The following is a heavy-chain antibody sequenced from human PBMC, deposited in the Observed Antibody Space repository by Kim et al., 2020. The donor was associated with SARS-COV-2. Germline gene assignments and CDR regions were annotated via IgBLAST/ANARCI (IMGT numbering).Heavy chain of an antibody. J-gene: IGHJ3*02. CDR2: ISAYNGNT. D-gene: IGHD4-17*01. Sequence: ASVKVSCKASGYTFTSYGISWVLQAPGQGLEWMGWISAYNGNTNYAQKLQGRVTMTTDTSTSTAYMELRSLRSDDTAVYYCARDTDDYGGTDAFDIWGQGTMVTVSS. CDR3: ARDTDDYGGTDAFDI. CDR1: GYTFTSYG. V-gene: IGHV1-18*01.